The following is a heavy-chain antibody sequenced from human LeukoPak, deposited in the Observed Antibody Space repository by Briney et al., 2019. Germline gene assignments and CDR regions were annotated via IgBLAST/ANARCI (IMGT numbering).Heavy chain of an antibody. CDR3: AEAQFGIAVAGSNGY. D-gene: IGHD6-19*01. CDR1: GFTFSSYA. Sequence: GGSLRLSCAASGFTFSSYAMSWVRQAPGKGLEWVSAISGSGGSTYYADSVKGRFTISRDNSKNTLYLQMNSLRAEDTAVYYCAEAQFGIAVAGSNGYWGQGTLVTVSS. V-gene: IGHV3-23*01. CDR2: ISGSGGST. J-gene: IGHJ4*02.